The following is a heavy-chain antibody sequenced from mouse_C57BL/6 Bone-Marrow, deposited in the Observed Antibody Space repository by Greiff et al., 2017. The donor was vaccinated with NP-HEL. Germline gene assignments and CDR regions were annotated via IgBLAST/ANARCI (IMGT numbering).Heavy chain of an antibody. V-gene: IGHV1-15*01. J-gene: IGHJ1*03. Sequence: QVQLKESGAELVRPGASVTLSCKASGYTFTDYEMHWVKQTPVHGLEWIGAIDPETGGTAYNQKFKGKAILTADKSSSTAYMELRSLTSEDSAVYYCLYYDYDWYFDVWGTGTTVTVSS. CDR3: LYYDYDWYFDV. CDR1: GYTFTDYE. D-gene: IGHD2-4*01. CDR2: IDPETGGT.